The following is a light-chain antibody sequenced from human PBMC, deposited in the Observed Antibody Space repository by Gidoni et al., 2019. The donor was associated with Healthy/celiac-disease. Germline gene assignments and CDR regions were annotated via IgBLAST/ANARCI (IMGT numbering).Light chain of an antibody. CDR3: QQYGSSPYT. CDR1: QSVSSSY. V-gene: IGKV3-20*01. J-gene: IGKJ2*01. CDR2: GAS. Sequence: EIVLTQSPGTLSLSPGERATLSCRASQSVSSSYLAWYQQKPLQAPRLLIYGASSRATGIPDRFSGSGSGTDFTLTISRLEPEDFAVYYCQQYGSSPYTFXQXTKLEIK.